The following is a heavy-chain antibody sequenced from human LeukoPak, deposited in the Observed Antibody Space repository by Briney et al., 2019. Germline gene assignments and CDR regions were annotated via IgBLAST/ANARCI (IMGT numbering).Heavy chain of an antibody. CDR1: GFTFSSYA. Sequence: GGSLRLSCAASGFTFSSYAMSRVRQAPGKGLEWVANIKQDGSEEHYMDSAKGRFTISRDNAKNSLYLQMNSLRAEDTAVYYCARDLGTGRPHDYWGQGTLVTVSS. D-gene: IGHD3/OR15-3a*01. V-gene: IGHV3-7*01. CDR2: IKQDGSEE. CDR3: ARDLGTGRPHDY. J-gene: IGHJ4*02.